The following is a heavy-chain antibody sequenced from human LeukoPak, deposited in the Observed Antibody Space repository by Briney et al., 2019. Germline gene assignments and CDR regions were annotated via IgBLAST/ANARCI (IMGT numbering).Heavy chain of an antibody. J-gene: IGHJ4*02. CDR1: AFTFSSNY. CDR3: AIHRSLYDSSGYIDY. CDR2: MYSGGST. D-gene: IGHD3-22*01. V-gene: IGHV3-53*01. Sequence: GGSLRLSCTAAAFTFSSNYMSWVRQAPGKGLKWRSVMYSGGSTYYADPGKGRFTISRDNSKNTLYLQMNSLRAEDTAVYYCAIHRSLYDSSGYIDYWGQGTLVTVSS.